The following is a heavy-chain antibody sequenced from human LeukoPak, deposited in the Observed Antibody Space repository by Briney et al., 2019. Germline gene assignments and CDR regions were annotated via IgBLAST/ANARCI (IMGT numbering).Heavy chain of an antibody. CDR1: GYSISSGYY. CDR3: ARRAWYFDL. Sequence: SETLSLTCTVSGYSISSGYYWGWIRQPPGKGLEWIGFIYDSGSTNYNPSLKSRVTISVDTSKNQFSLKLSSVTAADTAVYYCARRAWYFDLWGRGTLVTVSS. V-gene: IGHV4-38-2*02. CDR2: IYDSGST. J-gene: IGHJ2*01.